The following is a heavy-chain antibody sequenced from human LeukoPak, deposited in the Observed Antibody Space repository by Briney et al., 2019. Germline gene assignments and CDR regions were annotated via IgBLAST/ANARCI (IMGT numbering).Heavy chain of an antibody. V-gene: IGHV3-11*06. J-gene: IGHJ4*02. Sequence: GGSLRLSCAASGFTFSDSYMTWVRRAPGKGVEWVAYISGSGHDINYSDSVKGRFTISRDNAKNSLYLQMNSLRAEDTAVYYCARGVVDYWGQGTLVTVSS. CDR3: ARGVVDY. CDR2: ISGSGHDI. CDR1: GFTFSDSY.